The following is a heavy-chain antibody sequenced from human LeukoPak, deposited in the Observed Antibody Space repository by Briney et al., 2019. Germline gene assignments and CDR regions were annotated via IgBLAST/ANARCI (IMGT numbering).Heavy chain of an antibody. CDR1: GFTFSCYA. J-gene: IGHJ4*02. V-gene: IGHV3-23*01. CDR2: ISGSGGST. D-gene: IGHD3-10*01. Sequence: GESLKISCAASGFTFSCYAMSWVRQAPGKGLEWVSAISGSGGSTYYADSVKGRFTISRDNSKNTLYLQMNSLRAEDTAVYYCAKGLTSYGSGSYYPNYFDYWGQGTLVTVSS. CDR3: AKGLTSYGSGSYYPNYFDY.